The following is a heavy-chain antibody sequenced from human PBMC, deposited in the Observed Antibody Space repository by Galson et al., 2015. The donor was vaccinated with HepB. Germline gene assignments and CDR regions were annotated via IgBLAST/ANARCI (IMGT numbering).Heavy chain of an antibody. D-gene: IGHD3-22*01. CDR1: GFTFSSYW. V-gene: IGHV3-7*03. CDR2: IKQDGSEK. CDR3: ARDQDYYDSSGYYHLYYFDY. Sequence: SLRLSCAASGFTFSSYWMSWVRQAPGKGLEWVANIKQDGSEKYYVDSVKGRFTISRDNAKNSLYLQMNSLRAEDTAVYYCARDQDYYDSSGYYHLYYFDYWGQGTLVTVSS. J-gene: IGHJ4*02.